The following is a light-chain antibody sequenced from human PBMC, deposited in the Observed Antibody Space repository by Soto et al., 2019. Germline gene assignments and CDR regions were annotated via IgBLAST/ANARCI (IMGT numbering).Light chain of an antibody. CDR2: DVS. CDR3: ISYTSSSTPWV. J-gene: IGLJ3*02. CDR1: SSDVGGYNY. V-gene: IGLV2-14*01. Sequence: QAVVTQPASVSGSPGQSITISCTGTSSDVGGYNYVSWYQQHPGKAPKLMIYDVSNRPSGVSNRFSGSKSGNKASLTISGLQAEDEADYYCISYTSSSTPWVFGGCTQLTVL.